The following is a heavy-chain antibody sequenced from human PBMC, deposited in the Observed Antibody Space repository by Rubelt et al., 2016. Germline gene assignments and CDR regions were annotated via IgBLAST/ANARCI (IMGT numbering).Heavy chain of an antibody. CDR2: ISSNGGST. D-gene: IGHD4-11*01. Sequence: SGFTFSSYAMHWVRQAPGKGLEYVSAISSNGGSTYYADSVKGRFTISRDNSKNTLYLQMSSLRAEDTAVYYCARTRSNPYYYYGMDVWGQGTTVTVSS. V-gene: IGHV3-64D*06. CDR1: GFTFSSYA. J-gene: IGHJ6*02. CDR3: ARTRSNPYYYYGMDV.